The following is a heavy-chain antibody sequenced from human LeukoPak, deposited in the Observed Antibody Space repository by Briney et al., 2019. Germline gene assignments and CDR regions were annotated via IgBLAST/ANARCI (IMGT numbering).Heavy chain of an antibody. CDR1: GFTVINNY. CDR3: AKGSGYFYWYFDL. CDR2: IYNAGST. Sequence: PGGSLRLSCAASGFTVINNYMSWVRQAPGKGLEWVSVIYNAGSTYYVDSVKGRFSISRDNSKNTLYLQMNSLRAEDTAVYYCAKGSGYFYWYFDLWGRGTLVTVSS. J-gene: IGHJ2*01. D-gene: IGHD3-3*01. V-gene: IGHV3-53*05.